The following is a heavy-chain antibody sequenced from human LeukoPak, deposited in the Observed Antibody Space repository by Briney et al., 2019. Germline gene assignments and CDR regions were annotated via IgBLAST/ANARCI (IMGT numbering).Heavy chain of an antibody. Sequence: ASVKVSCKASGYTFTSYDIYWVRQATGQGLEWMGWMNPNSGNTGYAQKFQGRVTMTRNTSISTAYMELSSLRSEDTAVYYCASYCSGGSCTYYYYGMDVWGQGTTVTVSS. CDR1: GYTFTSYD. D-gene: IGHD2-15*01. V-gene: IGHV1-8*01. CDR2: MNPNSGNT. CDR3: ASYCSGGSCTYYYYGMDV. J-gene: IGHJ6*02.